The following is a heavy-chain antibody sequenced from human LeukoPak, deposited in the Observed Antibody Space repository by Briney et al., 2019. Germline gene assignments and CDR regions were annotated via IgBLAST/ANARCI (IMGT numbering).Heavy chain of an antibody. D-gene: IGHD3-10*01. CDR3: ARGRLLWFGELSWFDP. V-gene: IGHV4-34*01. CDR2: INHSGST. Sequence: SETLSLTCAVYGGSFSGYYWSWIRQPPGKGLEWIGEINHSGSTNYNPSLKSRVTTSVDTSKNQFSLKLSSVTAADTAVYYCARGRLLWFGELSWFDPWGQGTLVTVSS. J-gene: IGHJ5*02. CDR1: GGSFSGYY.